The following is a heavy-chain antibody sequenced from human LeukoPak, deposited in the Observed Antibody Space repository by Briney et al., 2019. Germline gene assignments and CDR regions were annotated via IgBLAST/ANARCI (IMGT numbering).Heavy chain of an antibody. CDR1: GYTFTRYY. D-gene: IGHD1-26*01. Sequence: ASVKVSCKASGYTFTRYYMHWVRQAPGQGPEWMGIINPSGGSTSYAQKFQGRLTMTRDTSTSTVFMELSSLRSEDTAVYYCARINVVGATFGGHFDYWGQGTLVTVSS. CDR3: ARINVVGATFGGHFDY. V-gene: IGHV1-46*01. CDR2: INPSGGST. J-gene: IGHJ4*02.